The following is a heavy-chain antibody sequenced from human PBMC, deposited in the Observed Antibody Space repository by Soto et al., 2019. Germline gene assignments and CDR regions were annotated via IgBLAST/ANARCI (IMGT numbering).Heavy chain of an antibody. CDR1: GFTFISYG. CDR3: VKDGSSGWPYYYGMDV. CDR2: ISYDGSNK. D-gene: IGHD6-19*01. V-gene: IGHV3-30*18. J-gene: IGHJ6*02. Sequence: WGSLRLSCAASGFTFISYGMHFFRHSPCKGLEWVAVISYDGSNKYYADSVKGRFTISRDNSKNTLYLQMSSLRAEDTAVYYCVKDGSSGWPYYYGMDVWGQGTTVTVSS.